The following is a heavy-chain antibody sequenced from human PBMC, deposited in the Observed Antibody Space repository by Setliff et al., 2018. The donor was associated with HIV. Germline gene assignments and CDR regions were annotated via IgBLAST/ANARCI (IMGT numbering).Heavy chain of an antibody. CDR1: GGSISSYY. V-gene: IGHV4-59*01. J-gene: IGHJ6*03. Sequence: PSETLSLTCTVSGGSISSYYWSRIRQPPGKGLEWIGYIYYSGSTNYNPSLKSRVTISVDTSKNQFSLKLSSVTAADTAVYYCARGSRGYSYAYYYYMDVWGKGTTVTVSS. D-gene: IGHD5-18*01. CDR3: ARGSRGYSYAYYYYMDV. CDR2: IYYSGST.